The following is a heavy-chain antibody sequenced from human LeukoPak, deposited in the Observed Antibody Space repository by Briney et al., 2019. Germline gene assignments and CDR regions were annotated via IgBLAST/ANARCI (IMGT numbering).Heavy chain of an antibody. J-gene: IGHJ4*02. Sequence: SQTLSLTCTVSGGSINSGDYYWSWIRQPPGKGLEWIGYIYYSGSTYYNPSLKSRVTISVDTSKNQFSLNLNSVTAADTAVYYCARRYCSGGACYSRGYYFDYWGQGTLLTVSS. D-gene: IGHD2-15*01. CDR1: GGSINSGDYY. CDR2: IYYSGST. V-gene: IGHV4-30-4*08. CDR3: ARRYCSGGACYSRGYYFDY.